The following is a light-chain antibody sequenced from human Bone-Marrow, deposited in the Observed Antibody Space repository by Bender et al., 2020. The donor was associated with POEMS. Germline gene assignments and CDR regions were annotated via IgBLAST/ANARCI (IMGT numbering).Light chain of an antibody. J-gene: IGLJ2*01. Sequence: SYELTQPPSVSVSPGQTATITCSGEKLGEEYACWYQQKPGQSPVVVIYQDTKRPSGIPERFSGSTSGNTASLTISGPQTMDEADYYCQSWGSNTVVFGGGTKLTVL. V-gene: IGLV3-1*01. CDR2: QDT. CDR1: KLGEEY. CDR3: QSWGSNTVV.